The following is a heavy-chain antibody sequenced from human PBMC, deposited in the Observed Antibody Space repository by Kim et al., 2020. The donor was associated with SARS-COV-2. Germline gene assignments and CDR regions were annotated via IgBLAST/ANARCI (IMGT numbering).Heavy chain of an antibody. J-gene: IGHJ4*02. CDR3: AKSTLDIVVVPAAPDLDY. D-gene: IGHD2-2*03. CDR1: GFTFSSYA. Sequence: GGSLRLSCAASGFTFSSYAMSWVRQAPGKGLEWVSAISGSGDNTCYADSVKGRFTISRDNSKNALYLQMNSLRAEDTAVYYCAKSTLDIVVVPAAPDLDYWGQGTLVTVSS. V-gene: IGHV3-23*01. CDR2: ISGSGDNT.